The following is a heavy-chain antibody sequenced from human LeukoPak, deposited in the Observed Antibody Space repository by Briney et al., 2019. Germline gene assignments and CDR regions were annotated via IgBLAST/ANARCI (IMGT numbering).Heavy chain of an antibody. CDR1: GGSFSGYY. V-gene: IGHV4-34*01. Sequence: PSETLSLTCAVYGGSFSGYYWSWIRQPPGKGLEWIGEINHSGSTNYNPSLKSRVTISVDTSKNQFSLKLSSVTAADTAVYYCARHNLGGVPFDYWGQGTLVTVSS. CDR2: INHSGST. CDR3: ARHNLGGVPFDY. D-gene: IGHD3-3*01. J-gene: IGHJ4*02.